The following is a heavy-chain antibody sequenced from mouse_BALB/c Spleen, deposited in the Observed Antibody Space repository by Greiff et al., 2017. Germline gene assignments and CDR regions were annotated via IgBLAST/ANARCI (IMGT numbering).Heavy chain of an antibody. CDR2: INPYNDGT. D-gene: IGHD1-1*01. Sequence: VQLKESGPELVKPGASVKMSCKASGYTFTSYVMHWVKQKPGQGLEWIGYINPYNDGTKYNEKFKGKATLTSDKSSSTAYMELSSLTSEDSAVYYCARGTTVVATSSYYFDYWGQGTTLTVSS. CDR3: ARGTTVVATSSYYFDY. J-gene: IGHJ2*01. V-gene: IGHV1-14*01. CDR1: GYTFTSYV.